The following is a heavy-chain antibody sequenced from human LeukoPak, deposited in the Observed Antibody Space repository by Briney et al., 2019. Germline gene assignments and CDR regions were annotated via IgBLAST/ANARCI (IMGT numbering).Heavy chain of an antibody. CDR1: GYTFTGDY. CDR3: ARDPGYSSGWYLVDY. Sequence: GASVKVSCKASGYTFTGDYMHWVRQAPGQGLEWMGWINPNSGGTNYAQKFQGRVTMTRDTSISTAYMELSRLRSDDTAVYYCARDPGYSSGWYLVDYWGQGTLVTVSS. J-gene: IGHJ4*02. CDR2: INPNSGGT. D-gene: IGHD6-19*01. V-gene: IGHV1-2*02.